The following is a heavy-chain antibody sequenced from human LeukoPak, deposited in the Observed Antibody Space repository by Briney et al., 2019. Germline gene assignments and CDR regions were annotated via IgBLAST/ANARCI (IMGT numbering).Heavy chain of an antibody. CDR2: ISAYNGNT. J-gene: IGHJ4*02. D-gene: IGHD6-19*01. CDR3: ARGPRQWLVRTFDY. CDR1: GYTFTSYG. V-gene: IGHV1-18*04. Sequence: ASVKASCKASGYTFTSYGISWVRQAPGQGLEWMGWISAYNGNTDYAQKLQGRVTMTTDTSTSTAYMELRSLRSDDTAVYYCARGPRQWLVRTFDYWGQGTLVTVSS.